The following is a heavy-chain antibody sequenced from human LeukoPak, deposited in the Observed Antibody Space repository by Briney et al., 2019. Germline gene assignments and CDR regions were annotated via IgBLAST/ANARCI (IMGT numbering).Heavy chain of an antibody. CDR1: GTSFSSYA. J-gene: IGHJ4*02. D-gene: IGHD5-18*01. V-gene: IGHV1-69*01. CDR2: IIPTSGRV. CDR3: ARATSANEYSFGYHFDY. Sequence: SSVKVSCKAFGTSFSSYAINWVRQAPAQGLEWVGAIIPTSGRVKYSRTVQGRVTMTAYEVTTTATLDLGGLRSEDTAVYFCARATSANEYSFGYHFDYWGQGTLVTVSS.